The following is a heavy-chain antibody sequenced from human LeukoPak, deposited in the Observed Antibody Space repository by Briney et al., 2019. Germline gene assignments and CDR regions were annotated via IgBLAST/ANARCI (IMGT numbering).Heavy chain of an antibody. V-gene: IGHV4-59*12. CDR2: IYYSGST. CDR1: GGSISSYY. CDR3: ARVGCGGGSCYSFWFDP. D-gene: IGHD2-15*01. Sequence: SETLSLTCTVSGGSISSYYWSWIRQPPGKGLEWIGYIYYSGSTNYNPSLKSRVTISVDTSKNQFSLKLSSVTAADTAVYYCARVGCGGGSCYSFWFDPWGQGTLVTVSS. J-gene: IGHJ5*02.